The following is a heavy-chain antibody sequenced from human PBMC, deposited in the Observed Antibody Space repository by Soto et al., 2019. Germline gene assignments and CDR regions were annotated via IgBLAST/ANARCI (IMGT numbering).Heavy chain of an antibody. CDR3: AKKVGLEWLHDDYYYYYGMDV. CDR1: GFTFSSYA. V-gene: IGHV3-23*01. Sequence: GGSLRLSCAASGFTFSSYAMSWVRQAPGKGLEWVSAISGSGGSTYYADSVKGRFTISRDNSKNTLYLQMNSLRAEDTAVYYCAKKVGLEWLHDDYYYYYGMDVWGQGTTVTVSS. CDR2: ISGSGGST. D-gene: IGHD3-3*01. J-gene: IGHJ6*02.